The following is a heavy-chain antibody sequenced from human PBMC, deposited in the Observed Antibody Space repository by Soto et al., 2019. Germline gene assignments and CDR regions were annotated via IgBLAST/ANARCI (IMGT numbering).Heavy chain of an antibody. CDR1: GFTFSSYA. Sequence: GGSLRLSCAASGFTFSSYAMHWVRQAPGKGLEWVAVISYDGSNKYYADSVKGRFTISRDNSKNTLYLQMNSLRAEDTAVYYCARDQTPHSSSPNFQHWGQGTLVTVSS. CDR3: ARDQTPHSSSPNFQH. D-gene: IGHD6-6*01. J-gene: IGHJ1*01. V-gene: IGHV3-30-3*01. CDR2: ISYDGSNK.